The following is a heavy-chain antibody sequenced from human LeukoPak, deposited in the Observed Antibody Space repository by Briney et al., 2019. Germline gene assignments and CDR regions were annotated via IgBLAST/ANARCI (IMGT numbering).Heavy chain of an antibody. CDR1: GGSFSGYY. V-gene: IGHV4-34*01. D-gene: IGHD3-10*01. CDR2: INHSGSS. J-gene: IGHJ4*02. Sequence: PSETLSLTCAVYGGSFSGYYWSWIRQPPAKGLELIGEINHSGSSNYNPSLKSRGTISVDTSKNQFSLKLSSVTAAATAVYYCARGPQYYYGSGSYFDYWGQGTLVTVSS. CDR3: ARGPQYYYGSGSYFDY.